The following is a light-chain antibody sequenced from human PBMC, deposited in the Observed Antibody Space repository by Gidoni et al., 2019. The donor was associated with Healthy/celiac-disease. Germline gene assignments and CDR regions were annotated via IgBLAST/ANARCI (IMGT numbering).Light chain of an antibody. CDR3: YSTDSSGNHRV. V-gene: IGLV3-10*01. Sequence: SYELTQTPSVSVSPGQTARITCSGDALPKKYAYWYQQKSGQAPVLVIYEDSKRPSGIPERFSGSSSGTRATVTISGAQVEDEADYYCYSTDSSGNHRVFGGGTKLTVL. CDR2: EDS. J-gene: IGLJ3*02. CDR1: ALPKKY.